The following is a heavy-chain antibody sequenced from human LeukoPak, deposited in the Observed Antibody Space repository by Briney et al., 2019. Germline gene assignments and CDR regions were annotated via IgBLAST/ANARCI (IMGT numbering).Heavy chain of an antibody. CDR2: INPNSGGT. CDR3: ARGGPYYYDSSGLFDY. J-gene: IGHJ4*02. Sequence: ASVKVSCKASGYTFTGYYMHWVRQAPGQGLEWMGWINPNSGGTNYAQKFQGRVTMTRDTSISTAYMELSRLRSDDTAVYYCARGGPYYYDSSGLFDYWGQGTLVTVSS. D-gene: IGHD3-22*01. CDR1: GYTFTGYY. V-gene: IGHV1-2*02.